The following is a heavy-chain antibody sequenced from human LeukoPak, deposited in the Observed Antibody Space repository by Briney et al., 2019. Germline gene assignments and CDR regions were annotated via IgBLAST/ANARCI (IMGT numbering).Heavy chain of an antibody. CDR1: GGSFSGYY. CDR2: IYYSGST. J-gene: IGHJ4*02. CDR3: ARLNNGVYYFDY. Sequence: SETLSLTCAVYGGSFSGYYWSWIRQPPGKGLEWIGYIYYSGSTNYNPSLKSRVTISVDTSKNQFSLKLSSVTAADTAVYYCARLNNGVYYFDYWGQGTLVTVSS. V-gene: IGHV4-59*01. D-gene: IGHD1/OR15-1a*01.